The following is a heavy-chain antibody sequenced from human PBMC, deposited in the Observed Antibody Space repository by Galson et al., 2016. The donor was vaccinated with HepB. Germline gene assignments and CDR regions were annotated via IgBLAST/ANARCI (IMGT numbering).Heavy chain of an antibody. CDR2: ISWDAGTT. CDR1: GFTFSNYW. V-gene: IGHV3-43D*03. Sequence: SLRLSCAASGFTFSNYWIHWVRQAPGKGLVWVSLISWDAGTTYYVDSVKGRFTISRDSTKNSLYLQMNSLRPEDTAIYYCVKVGSAIAVTGYFDNWGQGTLVTVS. CDR3: VKVGSAIAVTGYFDN. D-gene: IGHD6-19*01. J-gene: IGHJ4*02.